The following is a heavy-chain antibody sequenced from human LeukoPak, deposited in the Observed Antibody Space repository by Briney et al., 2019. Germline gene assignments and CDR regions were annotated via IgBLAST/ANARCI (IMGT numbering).Heavy chain of an antibody. Sequence: GSLRLSCAASGFTFYADKMHWGGHGRGQGVGGFSLISGHGDVTEYADTVKGRVTTSRDTSKNSLYLQMSSLRAEDTALYYCARQGIITQWYFDLWGRGTLVTVSS. V-gene: IGHV3-43*01. D-gene: IGHD2-21*01. CDR1: GFTFYADK. CDR2: ISGHGDVT. J-gene: IGHJ2*01. CDR3: ARQGIITQWYFDL.